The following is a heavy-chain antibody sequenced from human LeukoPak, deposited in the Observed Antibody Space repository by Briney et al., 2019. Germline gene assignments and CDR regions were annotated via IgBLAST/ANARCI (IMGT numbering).Heavy chain of an antibody. J-gene: IGHJ4*02. Sequence: GASVRVSCKASGYSFTNYYMHWVRQAPGLGLGWMTMINPSGGSTTYAQNFQDRVTVTRDMSTSTVYMELSSLTSEDTAVYYCARTRGYYFDYWGQGTLVTVSS. V-gene: IGHV1-46*01. CDR2: INPSGGST. CDR3: ARTRGYYFDY. CDR1: GYSFTNYY.